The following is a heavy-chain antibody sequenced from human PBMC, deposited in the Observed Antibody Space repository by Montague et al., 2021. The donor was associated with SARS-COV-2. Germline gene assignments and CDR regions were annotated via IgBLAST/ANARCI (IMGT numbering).Heavy chain of an antibody. CDR1: GGSISSSNW. D-gene: IGHD6-6*01. CDR2: IYHSGST. Sequence: SETLSLTCAVSGGSISSSNWWSWVRQPPGKGLEWIGGIYHSGSTNYNPSLKSRVTISVDKSKNQFSLKLRSVTAADTAVYYCARRALASSSSDFDYWGQGTLVTVSS. CDR3: ARRALASSSSDFDY. V-gene: IGHV4-4*02. J-gene: IGHJ4*02.